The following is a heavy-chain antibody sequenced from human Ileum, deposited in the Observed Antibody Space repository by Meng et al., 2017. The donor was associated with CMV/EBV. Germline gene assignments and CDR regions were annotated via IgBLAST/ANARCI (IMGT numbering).Heavy chain of an antibody. D-gene: IGHD3-22*01. CDR2: VTGSGGRT. Sequence: GESLKISCAASGFTFSNYAMSWVRQAPGKGLEWVSTVTGSGGRTYYADSVKGRFTISRDNSKNTLYLQVNSLKVEDMAIYYCAKDWENYDSSGRWRGDGMDVWGQGTTVTVSS. V-gene: IGHV3-23*01. J-gene: IGHJ6*02. CDR1: GFTFSNYA. CDR3: AKDWENYDSSGRWRGDGMDV.